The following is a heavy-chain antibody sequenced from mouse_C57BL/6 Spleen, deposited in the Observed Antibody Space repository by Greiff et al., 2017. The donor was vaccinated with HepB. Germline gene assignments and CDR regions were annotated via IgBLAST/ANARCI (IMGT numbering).Heavy chain of an antibody. CDR3: ARLYYYGSSYGGAMDY. CDR1: GYAFSSYW. D-gene: IGHD1-1*01. V-gene: IGHV1-80*01. Sequence: VQLQQSGAELVKPGASVKISCKASGYAFSSYWMNWVKQRPGKGLEWIGQIYPGDGDTNYNGKFKGKATMTADKSSSTAYMQLSSLTSEDASVYFWARLYYYGSSYGGAMDYWGQGTSVTVSS. J-gene: IGHJ4*01. CDR2: IYPGDGDT.